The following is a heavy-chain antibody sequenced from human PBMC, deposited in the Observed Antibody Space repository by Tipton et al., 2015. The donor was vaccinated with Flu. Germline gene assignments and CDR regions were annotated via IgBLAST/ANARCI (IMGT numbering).Heavy chain of an antibody. CDR2: IFHTGNI. Sequence: LRLSCAVSGDSVRGPYYWGWIRQSPGKGLEWIGNIFHTGNIYYNPSLKSRLTLSIDTSKNHFSLRLSSVTAADTAVYFCARRHYSNYVSGPKNWFDPWGQGVLVSVSS. CDR1: GDSVRGPYY. V-gene: IGHV4-38-2*01. CDR3: ARRHYSNYVSGPKNWFDP. J-gene: IGHJ5*02. D-gene: IGHD4-11*01.